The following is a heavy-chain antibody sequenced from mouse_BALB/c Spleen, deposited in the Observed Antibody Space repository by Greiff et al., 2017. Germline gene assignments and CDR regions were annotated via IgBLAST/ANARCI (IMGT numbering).Heavy chain of an antibody. V-gene: IGHV3-6*02. CDR2: ISYDGSN. Sequence: ESGPGLVKPSQSLSLTCSVTGYSITSGYYWNWIRQFPGNKLEWMGYISYDGSNNYNPSLKNRISITRDTSKNQFFLKLNSVTTEDTATYYCARDRGTTATDYWGQGTTLTVSS. CDR3: ARDRGTTATDY. CDR1: GYSITSGYY. D-gene: IGHD1-2*01. J-gene: IGHJ2*01.